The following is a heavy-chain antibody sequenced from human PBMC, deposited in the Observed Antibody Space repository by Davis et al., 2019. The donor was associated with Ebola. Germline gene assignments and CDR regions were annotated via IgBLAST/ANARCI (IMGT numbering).Heavy chain of an antibody. Sequence: GGSLRLSCAASGFTFSDYYMAWIRQAPGKGLEWVSVIYSGGSTYYADSVKGRFTISRDNSKNTVYLQMNSLRAEDTAVYYCARDPPREWGQGTLVTVSS. CDR2: IYSGGST. D-gene: IGHD5-24*01. V-gene: IGHV3-53*01. CDR1: GFTFSDYY. CDR3: ARDPPRE. J-gene: IGHJ4*02.